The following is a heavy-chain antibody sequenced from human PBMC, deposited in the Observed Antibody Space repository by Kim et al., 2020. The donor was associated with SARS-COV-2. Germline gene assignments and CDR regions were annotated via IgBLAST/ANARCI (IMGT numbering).Heavy chain of an antibody. D-gene: IGHD6-19*01. CDR2: IWYDGSNK. V-gene: IGHV3-33*08. Sequence: GGSLRLSCAASGFTFSSYGMHWVRQAPGKGLEWVAVIWYDGSNKYYADSVKGRFTISRDNSKNTLYLQMNSLRAEDTAVYYCARDLLDSYSSGWSLDYWGQGTLVTVSS. CDR3: ARDLLDSYSSGWSLDY. J-gene: IGHJ4*02. CDR1: GFTFSSYG.